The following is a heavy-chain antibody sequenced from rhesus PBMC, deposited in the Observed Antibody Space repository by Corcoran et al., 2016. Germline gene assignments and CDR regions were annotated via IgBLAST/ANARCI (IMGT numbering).Heavy chain of an antibody. D-gene: IGHD4-23*01. CDR2: IYGSGSST. V-gene: IGHV4-169*01. CDR3: VGGGDEYSNYGRFDV. J-gene: IGHJ5-1*01. CDR1: GGSISSSY. Sequence: QLQLQESGPGLVKPSETLSVTCAVSGGSISSSYWSWIRPAPGKGLEWIGYIYGSGSSTNNNPTLKSRDTLSVDTSKNQCALKLSSVTAADTAVYYCVGGGDEYSNYGRFDVWGPGVLVTVSS.